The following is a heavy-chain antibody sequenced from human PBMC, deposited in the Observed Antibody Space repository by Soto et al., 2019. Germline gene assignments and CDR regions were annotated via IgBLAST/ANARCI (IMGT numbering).Heavy chain of an antibody. CDR2: IYYSENT. CDR1: GGSTTSGHYY. Sequence: TLSLTCRVSGGSTTSGHYYWSWIRQHPGKGLEWIGYIYYSENTYYHPSLKSRVAIPVHTSNNLFSLILTSVTAADTAMYDCTRAVVGYGDRNWFDPCGQGTLVTVAS. V-gene: IGHV4-31*03. CDR3: TRAVVGYGDRNWFDP. J-gene: IGHJ5*02. D-gene: IGHD2-21*01.